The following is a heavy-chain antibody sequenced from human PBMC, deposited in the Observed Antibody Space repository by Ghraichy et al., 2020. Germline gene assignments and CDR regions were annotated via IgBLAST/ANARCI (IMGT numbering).Heavy chain of an antibody. CDR2: ISGSGGST. V-gene: IGHV3-23*01. D-gene: IGHD3-22*01. CDR1: GFTFSSYA. J-gene: IGHJ4*02. Sequence: LSLTCAASGFTFSSYAMSWVRQAPGKGLEWVSAISGSGGSTYYADSVKGRFTISRDNSKNTLYLQMNSLRAEDTAVYYCAKAQEGYDSSGYYFYYFDYWGQGTLVTVSS. CDR3: AKAQEGYDSSGYYFYYFDY.